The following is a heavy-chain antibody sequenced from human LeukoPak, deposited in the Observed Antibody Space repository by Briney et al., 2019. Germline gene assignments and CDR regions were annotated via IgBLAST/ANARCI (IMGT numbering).Heavy chain of an antibody. Sequence: PGRSLRRSCAASGFTFSSYAMHWVRQAPGKGLEWVSGISWNSGSIGYADSVKGRFTVSRDNAKNSLYLQMNSLRAEDTALYYCAKDRGYGSGMPRDAFDIWGQGTMVTVSS. CDR3: AKDRGYGSGMPRDAFDI. CDR2: ISWNSGSI. D-gene: IGHD3-10*01. J-gene: IGHJ3*02. V-gene: IGHV3-9*01. CDR1: GFTFSSYA.